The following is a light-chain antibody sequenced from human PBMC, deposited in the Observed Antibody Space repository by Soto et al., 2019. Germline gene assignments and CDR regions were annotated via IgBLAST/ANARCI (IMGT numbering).Light chain of an antibody. J-gene: IGKJ1*01. V-gene: IGKV3-20*01. CDR1: QSISSNY. CDR3: QQYGSSPRT. CDR2: GAS. Sequence: EIVLTQSPGTLSMSPGERATLSCRASQSISSNYLAWYQQKPGQAPRLLIYGASSRATGIPDRFSGSGSGTDFTLTISRLEAEDFAVYYFQQYGSSPRTFGQGTMVEFK.